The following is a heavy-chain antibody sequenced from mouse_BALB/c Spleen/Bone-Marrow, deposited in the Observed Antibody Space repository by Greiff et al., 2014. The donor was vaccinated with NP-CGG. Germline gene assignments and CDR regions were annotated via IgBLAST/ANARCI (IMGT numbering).Heavy chain of an antibody. CDR3: ACLDGYFVPY. V-gene: IGHV5-9-1*01. CDR1: GFTFSSYA. CDR2: ISSGASYT. D-gene: IGHD2-3*01. Sequence: DVMLVESGGGLMKPGGSLKLSCAASGFTFSSYAMSWVRQTPEKRLEWVASISSGASYTYYLDSVKGRFTISRDNAKNTLYLQMSSLRSEDTAVYYCACLDGYFVPYWGQGTLVTVSA. J-gene: IGHJ3*01.